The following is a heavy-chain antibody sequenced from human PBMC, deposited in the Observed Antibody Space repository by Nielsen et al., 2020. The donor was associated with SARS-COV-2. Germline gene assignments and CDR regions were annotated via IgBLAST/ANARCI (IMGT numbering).Heavy chain of an antibody. Sequence: GESLKISCAASGFAVSSNYMSWVRQSPVKGLEWVSVIYSGGATHYADSVKGRFTISRDDSKNTVYLQMNSLRAEDTAVYYCARGDSGWLVLGGYWFDPWGQGTLVTVSS. CDR3: ARGDSGWLVLGGYWFDP. CDR2: IYSGGAT. D-gene: IGHD6-19*01. CDR1: GFAVSSNY. J-gene: IGHJ5*02. V-gene: IGHV3-53*01.